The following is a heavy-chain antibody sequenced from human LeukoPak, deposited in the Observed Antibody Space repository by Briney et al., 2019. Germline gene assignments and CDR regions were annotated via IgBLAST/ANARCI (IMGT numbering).Heavy chain of an antibody. CDR3: ARGYCSGGSCYSGYYFDY. Sequence: GASVKVSCKASGGTFSSYAISWVRQAPGQGLEWMGGIIPIFGTANYAQKFQGGVTITADESTSTAYMELSSLRSEDTAVYYCARGYCSGGSCYSGYYFDYWGQGTLVTVSS. D-gene: IGHD2-15*01. V-gene: IGHV1-69*13. CDR2: IIPIFGTA. CDR1: GGTFSSYA. J-gene: IGHJ4*02.